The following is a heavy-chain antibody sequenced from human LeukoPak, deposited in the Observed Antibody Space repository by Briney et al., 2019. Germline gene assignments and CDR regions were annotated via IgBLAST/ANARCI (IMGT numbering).Heavy chain of an antibody. V-gene: IGHV4-34*01. CDR1: GGSFGGYY. CDR2: INHSGST. CDR3: ARSFLYYYYYMDV. J-gene: IGHJ6*03. Sequence: PSETPSLTCAVYGGSFGGYYWSWIRQPPGKGLEWIGEINHSGSTNYNPSLKSRVTISVDTSKNQFSLKLSSVTAADTAVYYCARSFLYYYYYMDVWGKGTTVTVSS. D-gene: IGHD2/OR15-2a*01.